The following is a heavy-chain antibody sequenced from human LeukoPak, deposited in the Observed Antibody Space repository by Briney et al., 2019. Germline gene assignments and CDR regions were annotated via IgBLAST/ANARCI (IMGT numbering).Heavy chain of an antibody. V-gene: IGHV4-59*01. D-gene: IGHD6-19*01. CDR2: IYYSGST. J-gene: IGHJ4*02. CDR1: GGSISSYY. Sequence: SETLSLTCTVSGGSISSYYWSWIRQPPGKGMEWIGYIYYSGSTNYNPSLKSRVTISVDTSKNQFSLKLSSVTAADTAVYYCARTPDSSGSDYWGQGTLVTVSS. CDR3: ARTPDSSGSDY.